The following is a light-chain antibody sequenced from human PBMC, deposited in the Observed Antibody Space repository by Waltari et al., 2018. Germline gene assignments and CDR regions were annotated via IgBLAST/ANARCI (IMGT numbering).Light chain of an antibody. CDR1: SIGSRS. Sequence: SYVLTQPPSVSVAPGKAARINCGGNSIGSRSVHWYQQKPGQAPVVVIYYDSDRPSGIPERISGSKSGNTATLTISRVEAGDEAAYYCQLWESGSDRVVFGGGTKLTVL. J-gene: IGLJ2*01. CDR2: YDS. V-gene: IGLV3-21*01. CDR3: QLWESGSDRVV.